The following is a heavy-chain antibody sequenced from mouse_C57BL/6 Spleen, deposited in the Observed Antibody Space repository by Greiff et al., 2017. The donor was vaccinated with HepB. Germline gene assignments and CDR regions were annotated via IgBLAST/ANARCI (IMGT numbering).Heavy chain of an antibody. D-gene: IGHD1-1*01. J-gene: IGHJ4*01. CDR1: GFSFTSYG. CDR2: IWSDGST. Sequence: QVQLKESGPGLVAPSQSLSITCTVSGFSFTSYGVHWVRQPPGKGLEWLVVIWSDGSTTYNSALKSRLSISKDNSKSQVFLKMNSLQTDDTAMYYCARHDPYYYGSSYGAMDYWGQGTSVTVSS. V-gene: IGHV2-6-1*01. CDR3: ARHDPYYYGSSYGAMDY.